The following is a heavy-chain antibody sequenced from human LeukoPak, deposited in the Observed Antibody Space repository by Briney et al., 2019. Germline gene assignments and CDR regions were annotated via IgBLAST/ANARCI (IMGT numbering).Heavy chain of an antibody. CDR1: GYSFTSYW. Sequence: GESLKISCKGSGYSFTSYWIGWVRQMPGKGLEWMGIIYPGGSDTRYSPSFQGQVTISADKSISTAYLQWSRLKASDTAMYYCARGGIDCSGGSCYLVWFDPWGQGTLVTVSS. V-gene: IGHV5-51*01. CDR3: ARGGIDCSGGSCYLVWFDP. CDR2: IYPGGSDT. D-gene: IGHD2-15*01. J-gene: IGHJ5*02.